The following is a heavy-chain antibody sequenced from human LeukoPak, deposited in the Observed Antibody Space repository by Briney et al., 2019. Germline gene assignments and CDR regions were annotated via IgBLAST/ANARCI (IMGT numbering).Heavy chain of an antibody. CDR3: ARGRLGGFDS. Sequence: ASVKVSCKASGYSFTNYNINWVRLAGGQGLECLGEMNPDSGDTVYAQKFRGRVTLTRNTAMMTAYMEIHNLRSEDTAVYYCARGRLGGFDSWGQGTLVTVSS. V-gene: IGHV1-8*01. J-gene: IGHJ4*02. CDR1: GYSFTNYN. D-gene: IGHD6-25*01. CDR2: MNPDSGDT.